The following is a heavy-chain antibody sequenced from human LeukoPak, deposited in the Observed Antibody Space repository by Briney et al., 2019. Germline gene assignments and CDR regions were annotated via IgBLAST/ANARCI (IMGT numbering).Heavy chain of an antibody. CDR3: ARDGSPELYYYDSSATGYYMDV. V-gene: IGHV1-18*01. CDR2: ISAYNGNT. CDR1: VYTFTSCG. J-gene: IGHJ6*03. Sequence: ASVKVSFKAFVYTFTSCGISWVRQVPGQGLEWMGWISAYNGNTNYAQKLQGRVTMTTDTSTSTAYMELRSLRSDDTAVYYCARDGSPELYYYDSSATGYYMDVWGKGTTVTVSS. D-gene: IGHD3-22*01.